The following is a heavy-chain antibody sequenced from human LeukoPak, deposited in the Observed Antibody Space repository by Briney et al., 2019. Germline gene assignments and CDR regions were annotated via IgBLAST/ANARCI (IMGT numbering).Heavy chain of an antibody. J-gene: IGHJ4*02. D-gene: IGHD6-19*01. CDR3: ARLTPGYSSGWYAPIDY. CDR2: IYPGDSDT. CDR1: GYSFTSYW. Sequence: GESLKISCKGSGYSFTSYWIGWLRQMPGKGLEWMGIIYPGDSDTRYSPSFQGQVTISADKSISTAYLQWSSLKASDTAMYYCARLTPGYSSGWYAPIDYWGQGTLVTVSS. V-gene: IGHV5-51*01.